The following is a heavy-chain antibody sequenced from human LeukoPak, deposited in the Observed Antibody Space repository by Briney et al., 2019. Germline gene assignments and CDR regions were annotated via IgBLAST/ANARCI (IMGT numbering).Heavy chain of an antibody. Sequence: SETLSLTCAVYGGSFSGCYWSWIRQPPGKGLEWIGEINHSGSTNYNPSLKSRVTISVDTSKNQFSLKLGSVTAADTAVYYCAREGGLGYYYYMDVWGKGTTVTVSS. CDR3: AREGGLGYYYYMDV. CDR2: INHSGST. V-gene: IGHV4-34*01. J-gene: IGHJ6*03. CDR1: GGSFSGCY. D-gene: IGHD3-16*01.